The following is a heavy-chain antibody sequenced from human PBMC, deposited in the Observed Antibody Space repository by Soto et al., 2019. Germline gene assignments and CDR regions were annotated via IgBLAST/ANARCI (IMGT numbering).Heavy chain of an antibody. J-gene: IGHJ4*02. D-gene: IGHD3-10*01. CDR3: GTLHYYAVYY. Sequence: GGSLRLSCAASGITFSDHYMSWIRQAPGKGLEWVSYISGSGRSTNYADSVKGRFTISRDNAKNSLFLQMNSLRDEDTAVYYCGTLHYYAVYYWGQGNLVTVSS. CDR2: ISGSGRST. CDR1: GITFSDHY. V-gene: IGHV3-11*01.